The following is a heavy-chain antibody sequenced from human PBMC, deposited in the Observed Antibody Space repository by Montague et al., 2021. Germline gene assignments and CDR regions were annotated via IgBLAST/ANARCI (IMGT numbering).Heavy chain of an antibody. CDR2: IYYSGST. CDR3: ARAFGEPPPPFYYYMDV. CDR1: GGSISSGGYY. Sequence: TLSLTCTVSGGSISSGGYYWSWICQHPGKGLEWIGYIYYSGSTYYNPSLKSRVTMSIDTSENHFSLKLNSVTAADTAVYYCARAFGEPPPPFYYYMDVWGQGDHGQRLL. D-gene: IGHD3-10*01. V-gene: IGHV4-31*03. J-gene: IGHJ6*03.